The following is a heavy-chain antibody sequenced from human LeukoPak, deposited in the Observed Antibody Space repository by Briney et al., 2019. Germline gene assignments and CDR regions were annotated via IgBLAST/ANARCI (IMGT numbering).Heavy chain of an antibody. J-gene: IGHJ4*02. CDR3: ASPRDGYNPFDY. V-gene: IGHV3-21*01. Sequence: PGGSLRLSCAASGFTVSSNYMSWVRQAPGKGLEWVSSISSSGTYIYYADSVKGRFTISRDNAKNSLYLQMNSLRAEDTAVYYCASPRDGYNPFDYWGQGTLVTVSS. D-gene: IGHD5-24*01. CDR1: GFTVSSNY. CDR2: ISSSGTYI.